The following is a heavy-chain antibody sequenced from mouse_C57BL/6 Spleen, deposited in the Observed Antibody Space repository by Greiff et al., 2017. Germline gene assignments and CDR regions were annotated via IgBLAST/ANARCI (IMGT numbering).Heavy chain of an antibody. Sequence: VQLQQSGAELAKPGVSVKLSSKASGYPFTSYWMHWVKQRPGQGLEWIGYINPSSGYTKYNQKFKDKATLTADNSSSTAYMQLSSLTCEDSAVYYCANPRRYERSFDDWGTGTTVTVSS. CDR3: ANPRRYERSFDD. D-gene: IGHD2-10*02. V-gene: IGHV1-7*01. J-gene: IGHJ1*03. CDR1: GYPFTSYW. CDR2: INPSSGYT.